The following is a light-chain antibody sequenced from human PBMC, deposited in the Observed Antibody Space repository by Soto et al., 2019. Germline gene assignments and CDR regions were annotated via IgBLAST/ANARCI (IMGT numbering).Light chain of an antibody. CDR2: SAS. J-gene: IGKJ2*01. Sequence: DIQMSQSPSSLSASVGDSVTITCRASETIIDYLNWYQQQQGEAPKLLIFSASSLHSGVPSRFRGSGSGTHFTLTISSLQPEDFATYFCQQSFSAPRTFGQGTKLQAK. CDR3: QQSFSAPRT. V-gene: IGKV1-39*01. CDR1: ETIIDY.